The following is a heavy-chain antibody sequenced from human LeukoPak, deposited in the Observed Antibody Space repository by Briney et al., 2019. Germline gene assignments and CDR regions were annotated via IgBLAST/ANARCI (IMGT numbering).Heavy chain of an antibody. CDR3: AKEIGPLNY. V-gene: IGHV3-23*01. Sequence: GGSLRLSCAASGFTFSSYAMSWVRQAPGKGLEWVSVISGGGGITYYADSVKGRFTISRDNSKNTLYLQMNSLRADDTAVYYCAKEIGPLNYWGQGTLVTVSS. J-gene: IGHJ4*02. CDR2: ISGGGGIT. D-gene: IGHD3/OR15-3a*01. CDR1: GFTFSSYA.